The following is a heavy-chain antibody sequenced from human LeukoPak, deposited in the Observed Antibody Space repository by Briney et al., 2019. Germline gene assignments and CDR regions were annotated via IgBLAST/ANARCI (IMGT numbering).Heavy chain of an antibody. J-gene: IGHJ4*02. CDR1: GGSISSGDYY. CDR3: ARMRSGYDAFDY. CDR2: IYYSGST. Sequence: PSETLSLTCTVSGGSISSGDYYWSWIRQPPGKGLEWIGYIYYSGSTYYNPSLKSRVTISVDTSKNQFSLKLSSVTAADTAVYYCARMRSGYDAFDYWGQGTLVTVSS. V-gene: IGHV4-30-4*01. D-gene: IGHD5-12*01.